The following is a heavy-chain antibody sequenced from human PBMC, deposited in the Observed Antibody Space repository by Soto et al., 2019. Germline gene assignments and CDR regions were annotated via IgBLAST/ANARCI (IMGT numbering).Heavy chain of an antibody. Sequence: ASVKVSCKASGYTFTSYGISWVRQPPGQGLEWMGWISAYNGNTNYAQKLQGRVTMTTDTSTSTAYMELRSLRSDDTAVYYCARVIAARPVGWFDPWGQGTLVTVSS. CDR1: GYTFTSYG. CDR2: ISAYNGNT. J-gene: IGHJ5*02. D-gene: IGHD6-6*01. CDR3: ARVIAARPVGWFDP. V-gene: IGHV1-18*04.